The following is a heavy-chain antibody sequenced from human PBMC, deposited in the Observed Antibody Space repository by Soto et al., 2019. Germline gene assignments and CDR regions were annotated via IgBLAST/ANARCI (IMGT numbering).Heavy chain of an antibody. Sequence: EVQVLESGGGLVQPGGPLRLSCEASGITFSNYMMTWIRQAPGKGLEWVSTITAGGDGTYYADSVKGRFTMSRETSKNTLYLQMNSLRAEDTAVYYCAPHVYCSGGSCQYDAFAIRGQGTMVTVSS. V-gene: IGHV3-23*01. J-gene: IGHJ3*02. CDR2: ITAGGDGT. D-gene: IGHD2-15*01. CDR1: GITFSNYM. CDR3: APHVYCSGGSCQYDAFAI.